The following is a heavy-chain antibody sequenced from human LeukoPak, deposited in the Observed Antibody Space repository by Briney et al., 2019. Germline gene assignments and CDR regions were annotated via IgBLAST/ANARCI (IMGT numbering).Heavy chain of an antibody. CDR3: ARTTYYYDTRGFRHYYFDY. J-gene: IGHJ4*02. Sequence: SETLSLTCTVSGGSISNNYWNWIRQPPGKGLEWLGYINYNGSTDYNSSLRSRVTMSVDMSKNQFSLNLKSVTAADTAVYHCARTTYYYDTRGFRHYYFDYWGRGILVTVSS. D-gene: IGHD3-22*01. CDR1: GGSISNNY. CDR2: INYNGST. V-gene: IGHV4-59*12.